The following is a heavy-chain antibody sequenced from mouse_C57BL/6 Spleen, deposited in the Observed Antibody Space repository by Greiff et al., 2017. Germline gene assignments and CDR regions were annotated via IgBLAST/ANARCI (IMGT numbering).Heavy chain of an antibody. V-gene: IGHV1-53*01. Sequence: VQLQQSGTELVKPGASVKLSCKASGYTFTSYWMHWVKQRPGQGLEWIGNINPSNGGTNYNEKFKSKATLTVDKSSSTAYMQLSSLTSEDSAVYYCARSHITTVVAPFDYWGQGTTLTVSS. J-gene: IGHJ2*01. CDR2: INPSNGGT. CDR3: ARSHITTVVAPFDY. D-gene: IGHD1-1*01. CDR1: GYTFTSYW.